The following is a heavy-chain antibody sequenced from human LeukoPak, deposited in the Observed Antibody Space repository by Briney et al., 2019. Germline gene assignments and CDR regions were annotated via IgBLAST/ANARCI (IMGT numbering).Heavy chain of an antibody. CDR2: MNPNSGNT. V-gene: IGHV1-8*03. CDR3: ARGLYLYYYDSSGVGHAFDI. D-gene: IGHD3-22*01. Sequence: ASVKVSCKASGYTFTSYDINWVRQATGQGLEGMGWMNPNSGNTGYAQKFQGRVTITRNTSISTAYMELSSLRSEDTAVYYCARGLYLYYYDSSGVGHAFDIWGQGTMVTVSS. J-gene: IGHJ3*02. CDR1: GYTFTSYD.